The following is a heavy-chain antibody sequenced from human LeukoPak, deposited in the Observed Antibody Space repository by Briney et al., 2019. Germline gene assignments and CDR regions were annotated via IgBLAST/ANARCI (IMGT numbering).Heavy chain of an antibody. Sequence: PGESLRLSCAASGFAFNYAWVSWVRQAPGKGLEWVSVIYSGGSTYYADSVKGRFTISRDNSKNTLYLQMNSLRAEDTAVYYCARDASPGYWGQGTLVTVSS. CDR1: GFAFNYAW. J-gene: IGHJ4*02. D-gene: IGHD6-6*01. CDR3: ARDASPGY. CDR2: IYSGGST. V-gene: IGHV3-66*01.